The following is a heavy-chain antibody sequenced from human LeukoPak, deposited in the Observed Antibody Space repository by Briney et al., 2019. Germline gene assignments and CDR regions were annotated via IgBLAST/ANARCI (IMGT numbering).Heavy chain of an antibody. J-gene: IGHJ6*02. CDR1: GYTFTSYD. CDR2: MNPNSGNT. CDR3: ARGRRVSPTKLRYPTYGMDV. Sequence: ASVKVSCKASGYTFTSYDINWVRQATGQGLEWMGWMNPNSGNTGYAQKFQGRVTMTRNTSISTAYMELSSLRSEDTAVYYCARGRRVSPTKLRYPTYGMDVWGQGTTVTVSS. V-gene: IGHV1-8*01. D-gene: IGHD3-9*01.